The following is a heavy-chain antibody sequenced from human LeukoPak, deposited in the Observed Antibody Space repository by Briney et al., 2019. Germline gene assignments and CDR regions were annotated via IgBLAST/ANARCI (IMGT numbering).Heavy chain of an antibody. CDR1: GYTFTSYG. D-gene: IGHD6-6*01. V-gene: IGHV1-18*01. Sequence: ASVKVSCKASGYTFTSYGISWVRQAPGQGLAWMGQINTYNGNTNSAQKLQGRVTMTTDTSTSTAYMELRSLTSDDTAVYFCARVTGSSISSRSLLYWGQGTLVTVSS. CDR2: INTYNGNT. CDR3: ARVTGSSISSRSLLY. J-gene: IGHJ4*02.